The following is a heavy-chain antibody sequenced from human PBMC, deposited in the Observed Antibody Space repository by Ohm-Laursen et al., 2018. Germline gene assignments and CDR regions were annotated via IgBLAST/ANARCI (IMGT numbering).Heavy chain of an antibody. V-gene: IGHV3-53*01. CDR1: GFTVSSNY. CDR2: IHSGGST. J-gene: IGHJ6*02. CDR3: ARGGALDV. Sequence: GSLRLSCTASGFTVSSNYMSWVRRAPGKGLEWVSVIHSGGSTYYADSVKGRFTISRDNSKNTLYLQMNSLRAEDTAVYYCARGGALDVWGQGTTVTVSS. D-gene: IGHD3-16*01.